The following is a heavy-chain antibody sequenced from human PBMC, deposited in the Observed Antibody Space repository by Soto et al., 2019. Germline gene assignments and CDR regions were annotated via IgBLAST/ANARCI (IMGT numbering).Heavy chain of an antibody. CDR2: INPGNGAT. Sequence: QVHHVQSGAEVKTPGASVKVSCRASGYSFTDYAFHWVRQAPGHSPEWLGWINPGNGATKYSQKLPGRLTTTSDRTASTLYMELSSLRYEDTAVYFCARCVSVSRRLPLGYWGQGTLVSVSS. J-gene: IGHJ4*02. V-gene: IGHV1-3*01. CDR1: GYSFTDYA. D-gene: IGHD3-3*01. CDR3: ARCVSVSRRLPLGY.